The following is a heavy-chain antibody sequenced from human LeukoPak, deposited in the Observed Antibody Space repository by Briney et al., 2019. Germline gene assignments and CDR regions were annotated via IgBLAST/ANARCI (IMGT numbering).Heavy chain of an antibody. CDR3: ARGPSIQLWSDPYYYYAMDV. CDR1: GGSFSGYY. V-gene: IGHV4-34*01. CDR2: INHSGST. D-gene: IGHD5-18*01. Sequence: SETLSLTCAVYGGSFSGYYWSWIRQPPGKGLEWIGEINHSGSTNYNPSLKSRVTISVDTSKNQFSLKLSSVTAADTAVYYCARGPSIQLWSDPYYYYAMDVWGQGTTVTVSS. J-gene: IGHJ6*02.